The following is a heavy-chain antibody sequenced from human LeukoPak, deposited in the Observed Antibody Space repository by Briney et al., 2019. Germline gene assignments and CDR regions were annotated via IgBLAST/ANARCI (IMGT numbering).Heavy chain of an antibody. D-gene: IGHD3-22*01. CDR3: ARDRTWSITMIIVVTGGAFDI. V-gene: IGHV3-30*04. J-gene: IGHJ3*02. CDR2: ISYDGSNK. Sequence: PGRSLRLSCAASGFTFSSYAMHWVRQAPGKGLEWVAVISYDGSNKYYADSVKGRFTISRDNSKNTLYLQMNSLRAEDTAVYYCARDRTWSITMIIVVTGGAFDIWGQGTMVTVSS. CDR1: GFTFSSYA.